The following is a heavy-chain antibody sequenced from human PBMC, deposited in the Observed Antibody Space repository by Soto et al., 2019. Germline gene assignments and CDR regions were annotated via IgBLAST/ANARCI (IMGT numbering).Heavy chain of an antibody. CDR3: ARIVAVAGPDY. J-gene: IGHJ4*02. Sequence: SETLSLTCAVYGGSFSGYYWSWIRQPPGKGLEWIGEINHSGSTNYNPSLKSRVTISVDTSKNQFSLKLSSVTAADTAAYYCARIVAVAGPDYWGQGTLVTVSS. V-gene: IGHV4-34*01. D-gene: IGHD6-19*01. CDR2: INHSGST. CDR1: GGSFSGYY.